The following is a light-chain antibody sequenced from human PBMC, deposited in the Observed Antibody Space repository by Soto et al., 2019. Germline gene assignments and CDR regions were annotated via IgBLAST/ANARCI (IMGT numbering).Light chain of an antibody. Sequence: DFQMTQSPSSLSASVGDRVSITCRASQSIGTSLNWYQQKPGKAPKLLIYSASTLQGGGPSRFSGSGSGTDFTLTISSLQPEDFATYYCQQSYPAPFTFGPGTKLDVK. CDR1: QSIGTS. V-gene: IGKV1-39*01. CDR3: QQSYPAPFT. CDR2: SAS. J-gene: IGKJ3*01.